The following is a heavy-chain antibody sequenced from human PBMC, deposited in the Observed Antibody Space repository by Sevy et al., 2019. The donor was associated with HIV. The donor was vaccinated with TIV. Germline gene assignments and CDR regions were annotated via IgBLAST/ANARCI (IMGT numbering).Heavy chain of an antibody. J-gene: IGHJ3*02. CDR2: ISAYNGNT. D-gene: IGHD2-2*01. Sequence: ASVKVSCKASGYTFTSYGISWVRQAPGQGLEWMGWISAYNGNTNYAQKLQGRVTMTTDTSTSTAYMELRSLRSEDTAGYYCARDSLVVVPAATVEGYDAFDIWGQGTMVTVSS. CDR3: ARDSLVVVPAATVEGYDAFDI. V-gene: IGHV1-18*04. CDR1: GYTFTSYG.